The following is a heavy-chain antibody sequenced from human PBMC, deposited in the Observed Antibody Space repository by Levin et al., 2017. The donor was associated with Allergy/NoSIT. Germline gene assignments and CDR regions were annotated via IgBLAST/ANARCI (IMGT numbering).Heavy chain of an antibody. CDR2: IYTSGST. Sequence: SETLSLTCTVSGGSISSYYWSWIRQPAGKGLEWIGRIYTSGSTNYNPSLKSRVTMSVDTSKNQFSLKLSSVTAADTAVYYCRAKFWSGYYVGGHYGMDVWGQGTTVTVSS. CDR3: RAKFWSGYYVGGHYGMDV. D-gene: IGHD3-3*01. J-gene: IGHJ6*02. CDR1: GGSISSYY. V-gene: IGHV4-4*07.